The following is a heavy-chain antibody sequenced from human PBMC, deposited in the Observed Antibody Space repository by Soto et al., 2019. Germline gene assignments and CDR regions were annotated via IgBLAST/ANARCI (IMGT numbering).Heavy chain of an antibody. V-gene: IGHV3-30*18. D-gene: IGHD6-6*01. CDR3: AKEYSSSSAAFTWAYYYGMDV. J-gene: IGHJ6*02. CDR1: GFTFSSYG. CDR2: ISYDGSNK. Sequence: GGSLRLSCAASGFTFSSYGMHWVRQAPGKGLEWVAVISYDGSNKYYADSVKGRFTISRDNSKNTLYLQMNSLRAEDTAVYYCAKEYSSSSAAFTWAYYYGMDVWGQGTTVTVSS.